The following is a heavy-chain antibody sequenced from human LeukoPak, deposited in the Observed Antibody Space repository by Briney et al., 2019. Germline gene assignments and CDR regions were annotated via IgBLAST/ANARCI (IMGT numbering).Heavy chain of an antibody. D-gene: IGHD3-3*01. J-gene: IGHJ6*02. Sequence: GASVKVSCKASGYTFTSYYMHWVRQAPGQGLEWMGIINPSGGSTSYAQKFQGRVTMTRDTSTSTVYMELSSLRSEDTAVYYCARALITIFGEVPYYYYGMDVWGQGTTVTVSS. CDR3: ARALITIFGEVPYYYYGMDV. CDR2: INPSGGST. CDR1: GYTFTSYY. V-gene: IGHV1-46*01.